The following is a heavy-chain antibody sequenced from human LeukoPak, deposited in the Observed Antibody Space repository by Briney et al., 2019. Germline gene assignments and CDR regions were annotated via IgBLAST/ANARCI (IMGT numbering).Heavy chain of an antibody. CDR2: MNPNSGNT. CDR3: ARGGSYYAYTRYFDY. Sequence: ASVKVSCKASGYTFTSYDINWVRQATGQGLEWMGWMNPNSGNTGYAQKFQGRVTMTRNTSISTAYMELSSLRSEDTAVYCCARGGSYYAYTRYFDYWGQGTLVTVSS. CDR1: GYTFTSYD. V-gene: IGHV1-8*01. D-gene: IGHD1-26*01. J-gene: IGHJ4*02.